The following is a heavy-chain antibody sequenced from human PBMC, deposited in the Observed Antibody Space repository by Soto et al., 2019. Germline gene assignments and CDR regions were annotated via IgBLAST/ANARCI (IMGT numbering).Heavy chain of an antibody. CDR1: GFTFSSYG. D-gene: IGHD6-13*01. CDR2: IWYDGSNK. CDR3: ARDSLLYSSSWLTSFDY. Sequence: PGGSLRLSCAASGFTFSSYGMHWVRQAPGKGLEWVAVIWYDGSNKYYADSVKGRFTISRDNSKNTLYLQMNSLRAEDTAVYYCARDSLLYSSSWLTSFDYWGQGT. V-gene: IGHV3-33*01. J-gene: IGHJ4*02.